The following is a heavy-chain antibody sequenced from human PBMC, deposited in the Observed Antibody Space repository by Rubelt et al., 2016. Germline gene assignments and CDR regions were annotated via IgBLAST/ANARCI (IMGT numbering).Heavy chain of an antibody. J-gene: IGHJ3*02. CDR1: GFTFSSYG. CDR3: AIELGWLQFSDI. Sequence: PGRSLRLSCAASGFTFSSYGLHWVRQAPGKGLEWVAVIWYDGSDKFYADSVRGRFTISRENSKNTLYLQMNSLRVEDTAVYYCAIELGWLQFSDIWGRGTMVTVSS. D-gene: IGHD5-24*01. CDR2: IWYDGSDK. V-gene: IGHV3-33*01.